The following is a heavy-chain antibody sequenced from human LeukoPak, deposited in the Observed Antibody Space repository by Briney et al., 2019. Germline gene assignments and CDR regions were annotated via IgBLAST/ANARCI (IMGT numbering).Heavy chain of an antibody. CDR1: GGSISSGGYY. V-gene: IGHV4-31*03. J-gene: IGHJ6*02. D-gene: IGHD3-10*01. CDR3: ASKDYGSGIRSFPYGMDV. Sequence: PSETLSLTCTVSGGSISSGGYYWSWIRQHPGKGLEWIGYIYYSGSTYYNPSLKSRVTISVDTSKNQFSLKLSSVTAADTAVYYCASKDYGSGIRSFPYGMDVWGQGTTVTVSS. CDR2: IYYSGST.